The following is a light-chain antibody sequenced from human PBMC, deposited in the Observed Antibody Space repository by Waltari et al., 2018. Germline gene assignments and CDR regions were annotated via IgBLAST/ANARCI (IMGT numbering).Light chain of an antibody. CDR1: SDDVGAYNY. CDR2: DVS. V-gene: IGLV2-14*01. J-gene: IGLJ1*01. CDR3: CSLTTSTSLDYV. Sequence: QSALTQPASVSGSPGPSITILCTGTSDDVGAYNYVSWYQQHPGKAPKLLISDVSERPSGVSNRFSGSKSGNTASLTISGLQSEDEADYYCCSLTTSTSLDYVFGTGTKVTVL.